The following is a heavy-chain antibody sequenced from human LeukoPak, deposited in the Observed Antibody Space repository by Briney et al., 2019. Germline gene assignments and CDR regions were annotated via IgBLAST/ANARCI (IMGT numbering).Heavy chain of an antibody. V-gene: IGHV3-23*01. D-gene: IGHD3-9*01. CDR2: IGGSGGST. CDR1: GCTFSSYA. CDR3: AKATDILTPFDY. Sequence: GGSLRLSCAASGCTFSSYAMSWVRQAPGKGLEWVSAIGGSGGSTYYADSVKGRFTISRDNSKNTLYLQMNSLRAEDTAVYYCAKATDILTPFDYWGQGTLVTVSS. J-gene: IGHJ4*02.